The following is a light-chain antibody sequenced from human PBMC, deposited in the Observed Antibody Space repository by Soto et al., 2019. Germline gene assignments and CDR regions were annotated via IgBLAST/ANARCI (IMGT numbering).Light chain of an antibody. V-gene: IGLV2-18*02. CDR2: EVS. CDR1: SSDVGSYNR. J-gene: IGLJ1*01. CDR3: NSYTGSSTYV. Sequence: QSALTQPPSVSWSPGQSVAISCTGTSSDVGSYNRVSWYQQPPGAAPKLMIYEVSNRPSGVPDRFSGSKSGNTASLTISGLQVEDEADYYCNSYTGSSTYVFGNGTKVTVL.